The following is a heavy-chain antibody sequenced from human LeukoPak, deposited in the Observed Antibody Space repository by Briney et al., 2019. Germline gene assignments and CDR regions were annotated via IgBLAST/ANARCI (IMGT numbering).Heavy chain of an antibody. CDR2: ISGSGGST. CDR1: GFTFSSYA. D-gene: IGHD2-15*01. J-gene: IGHJ4*02. CDR3: AKDFHYCSGGSCYSEGYFDY. Sequence: GGSLRLSCAASGFTFSSYAMSWVRQAPGKGLEWVSAISGSGGSTYYVDSVKGRFTISRDNSKNTLYLQMNSLRAEDTAVYYCAKDFHYCSGGSCYSEGYFDYWGQGTLVTVSS. V-gene: IGHV3-23*01.